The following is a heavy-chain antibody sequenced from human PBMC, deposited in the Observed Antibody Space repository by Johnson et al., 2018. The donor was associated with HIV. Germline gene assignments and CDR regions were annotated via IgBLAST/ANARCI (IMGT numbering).Heavy chain of an antibody. CDR3: ARDPDVTPCAFDI. J-gene: IGHJ3*02. CDR1: GFTFSNYA. CDR2: IWYDGSNK. D-gene: IGHD2-15*01. V-gene: IGHV3-33*08. Sequence: QVQLVESGGGLIQPGGSLRLSCAASGFTFSNYAMHWVRQAPGKGLEWVAVIWYDGSNKYYADSVKGRFTISRDNAKNSLYLQMNSLRAEDTAVYYCARDPDVTPCAFDIWGQGTMVTVSS.